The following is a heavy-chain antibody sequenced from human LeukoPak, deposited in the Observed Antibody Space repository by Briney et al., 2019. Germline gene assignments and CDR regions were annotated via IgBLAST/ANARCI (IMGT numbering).Heavy chain of an antibody. D-gene: IGHD3-16*01. CDR2: IYYSGNT. CDR1: GGSIRSSSYY. Sequence: SETLSLTCTVSGGSIRSSSYYWGWIRQPPGKGLEWIGSIYYSGNTYYNPSLKSRVTLSVDTSTNQFSLRLSSVTAADTAVYYCARVARFRWDDGVSGGVSRHYYYYYYMDVWGKGTTVTISS. CDR3: ARVARFRWDDGVSGGVSRHYYYYYYMDV. J-gene: IGHJ6*03. V-gene: IGHV4-39*07.